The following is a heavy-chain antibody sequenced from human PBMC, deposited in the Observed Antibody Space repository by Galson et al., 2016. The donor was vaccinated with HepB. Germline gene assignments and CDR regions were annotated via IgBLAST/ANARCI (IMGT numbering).Heavy chain of an antibody. CDR3: VRGSRSSSWYLVDPYNWFDP. Sequence: SVKVSCKASGYTFTGYFIHWVRQAPGQGLEWMGWIKPNCGGTNYGQKFQGRVTMTRDTSISAAYMELSRLRSDDTAVYYCVRGSRSSSWYLVDPYNWFDPWGQGTLVTVSS. J-gene: IGHJ5*02. V-gene: IGHV1-2*02. D-gene: IGHD6-13*01. CDR1: GYTFTGYF. CDR2: IKPNCGGT.